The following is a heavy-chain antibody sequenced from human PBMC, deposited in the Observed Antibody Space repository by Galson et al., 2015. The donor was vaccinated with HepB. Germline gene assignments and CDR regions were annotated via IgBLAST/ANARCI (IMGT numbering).Heavy chain of an antibody. J-gene: IGHJ4*02. CDR3: TTDYYDSSDYYSAY. D-gene: IGHD3-22*01. V-gene: IGHV3-15*01. CDR1: GFTFSNAW. Sequence: SLRLSCAASGFTFSNAWMGWVRQAPGKGLEWVGRIKSKTDGGTTDYAAPVKGRFTISRDDSKNTLYLQMNSLKTEDTAVYYCTTDYYDSSDYYSAYWGQGTLVTVSS. CDR2: IKSKTDGGTT.